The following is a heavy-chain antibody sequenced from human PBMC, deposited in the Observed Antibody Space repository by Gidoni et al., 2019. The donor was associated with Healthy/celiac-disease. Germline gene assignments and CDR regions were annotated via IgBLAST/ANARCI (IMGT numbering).Heavy chain of an antibody. CDR2: ISYDGSNK. J-gene: IGHJ4*02. Sequence: QRQLVESGGAVVQPGRTLRPSCAAAGFTFSSYAMHWFRQAPGKGLEWVAVISYDGSNKYYADSVKGRFTISRDNSKNALYLQMNSLRAEDTAVYYCARDSRGSYRPGTFDYWGQGTLVTVSS. CDR1: GFTFSSYA. CDR3: ARDSRGSYRPGTFDY. D-gene: IGHD1-26*01. V-gene: IGHV3-30-3*01.